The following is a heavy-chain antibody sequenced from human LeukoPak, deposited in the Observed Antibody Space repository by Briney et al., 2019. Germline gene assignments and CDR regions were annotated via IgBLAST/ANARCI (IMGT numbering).Heavy chain of an antibody. CDR3: ARASVLRFLEWFDAFDI. D-gene: IGHD3-3*01. V-gene: IGHV1-69*05. Sequence: ASVKVSCKASGGTFSSYAISWVRQAPGQGLEWMGRIIPIFGTTNYAQKFQGRVTITTDESTSTAYMELSSLRSEDTAVYYCARASVLRFLEWFDAFDIWGQGTMVTVSS. CDR1: GGTFSSYA. J-gene: IGHJ3*02. CDR2: IIPIFGTT.